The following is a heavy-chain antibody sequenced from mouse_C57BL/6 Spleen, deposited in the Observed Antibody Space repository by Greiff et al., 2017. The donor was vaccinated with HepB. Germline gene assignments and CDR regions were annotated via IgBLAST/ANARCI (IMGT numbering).Heavy chain of an antibody. CDR2: IYPGDGDT. CDR3: AREGPYSNETAY. V-gene: IGHV1-80*01. J-gene: IGHJ3*01. D-gene: IGHD2-5*01. Sequence: VQLQQSGAELVKPGASVKISCKASGYAFSSYWMNWVKQWPGKGLEWIGQIYPGDGDTNYNGKFKGKATLTADKSSSTAYMQLSSLTSEDSAVYFCAREGPYSNETAYWGQGALVTVSA. CDR1: GYAFSSYW.